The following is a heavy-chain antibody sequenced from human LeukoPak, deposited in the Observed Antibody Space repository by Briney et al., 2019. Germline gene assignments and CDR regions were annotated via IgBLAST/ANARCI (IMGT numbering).Heavy chain of an antibody. D-gene: IGHD1-14*01. CDR1: GFTLSSYD. J-gene: IGHJ4*02. CDR2: ISESDTVI. CDR3: AVAKTAATLDRYNRNYYFDY. V-gene: IGHV3-48*03. Sequence: PGGSLRLSCAASGFTLSSYDMSWVRQAPGKGPEWVSYISESDTVIKYADSVKGRFTISRDNAKNSLHLQMNSLRAEDTAVYYCAVAKTAATLDRYNRNYYFDYWGQGTLVTVSS.